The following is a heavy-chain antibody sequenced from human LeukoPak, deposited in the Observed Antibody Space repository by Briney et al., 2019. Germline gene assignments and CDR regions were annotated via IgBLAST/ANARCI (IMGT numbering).Heavy chain of an antibody. CDR3: AIRHTVGGAFDI. V-gene: IGHV1-46*04. CDR2: INPSGGST. Sequence: ASVKVSCKASGGTFTSYYMLWVRQAPGQGLEWMGIINPSGGSTSYAQKLQGRVTMTRDTSTSTVYMELSSPRSEDTAVYYCAIRHTVGGAFDIWGQGTMVTVSS. J-gene: IGHJ3*02. D-gene: IGHD4-4*01. CDR1: GGTFTSYY.